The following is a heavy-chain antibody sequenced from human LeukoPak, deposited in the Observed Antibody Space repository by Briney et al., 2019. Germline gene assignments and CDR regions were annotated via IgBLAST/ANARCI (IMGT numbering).Heavy chain of an antibody. CDR2: ISISGNTI. J-gene: IGHJ4*02. V-gene: IGHV3-11*04. CDR3: ARVPYSSGWDHPFDY. D-gene: IGHD6-19*01. Sequence: GGSLRLSCAASGFTFSDYYMSWIRQAPGKGLEWLSYISISGNTIYYTDSVKGRFTISRDNSKNTLYLQMNSLRAEDTAVYYCARVPYSSGWDHPFDYWGQGTLVTVSS. CDR1: GFTFSDYY.